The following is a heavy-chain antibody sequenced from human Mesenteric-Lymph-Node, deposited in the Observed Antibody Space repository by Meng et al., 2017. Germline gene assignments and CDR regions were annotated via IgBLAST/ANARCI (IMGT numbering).Heavy chain of an antibody. J-gene: IGHJ4*02. CDR3: ARDFASGYYYFDY. D-gene: IGHD5-12*01. CDR1: GFTFSIYS. V-gene: IGHV3-21*01. Sequence: GESLKISCAASGFTFSIYSMNWVRQAPGKGLEWVSSISNAGTYIYYADSVKGRFTNSRDNAKNSVYLEMNSLRAEDTAVYYCARDFASGYYYFDYWGQGTLVTVSS. CDR2: ISNAGTYI.